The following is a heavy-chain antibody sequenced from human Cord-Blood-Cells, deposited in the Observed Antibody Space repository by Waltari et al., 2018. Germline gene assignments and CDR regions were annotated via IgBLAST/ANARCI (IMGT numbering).Heavy chain of an antibody. D-gene: IGHD7-27*01. CDR3: ARTSTNWERDDFDY. CDR2: ITPNSGGT. V-gene: IGHV1-2*02. Sequence: QVQLVQSGAEVKKPGASVKVSCKASGYTFTGYYMHWVRQAPGQGLEWMGWITPNSGGTNYAQKFQGRVTMTRDTAISTAYMELSRLRSDDTAVYYCARTSTNWERDDFDYWGQGTLVTVSS. CDR1: GYTFTGYY. J-gene: IGHJ4*02.